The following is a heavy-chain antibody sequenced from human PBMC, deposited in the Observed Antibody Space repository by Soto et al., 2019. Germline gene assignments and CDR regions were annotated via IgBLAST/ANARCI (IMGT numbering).Heavy chain of an antibody. J-gene: IGHJ6*02. V-gene: IGHV1-18*04. Sequence: QVQLVQSGAEVKKPGASVKVSCKASGYTFTSYGISWVRQAPGQGLEWMGWISAYNGNTNYAQKLQARVTMTTDTTPRTAYMELRSLGSYDPSVDYCGREAQRCITIYYYYGMDVWCQGTKVTVSS. CDR1: GYTFTSYG. CDR2: ISAYNGNT. CDR3: GREAQRCITIYYYYGMDV. D-gene: IGHD1-20*01.